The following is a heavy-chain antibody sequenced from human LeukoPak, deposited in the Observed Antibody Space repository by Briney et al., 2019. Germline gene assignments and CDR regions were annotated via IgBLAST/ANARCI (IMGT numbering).Heavy chain of an antibody. D-gene: IGHD2-15*01. CDR3: VRASVESGGAFDI. J-gene: IGHJ3*02. V-gene: IGHV4-59*01. CDR2: IYYSGST. Sequence: SETLSLTCTVSGGSISSYYWSWIRQPPGKGPEWIGYIYYSGSTNYNPSLKSRITTSRDTSKNQFSLKLSSMTAADTAVYYCVRASVESGGAFDIWGQGTMVTVSS. CDR1: GGSISSYY.